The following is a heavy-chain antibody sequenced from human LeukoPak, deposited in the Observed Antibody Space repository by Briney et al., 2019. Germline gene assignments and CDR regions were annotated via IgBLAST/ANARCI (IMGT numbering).Heavy chain of an antibody. CDR3: AKTAYDFWSGLNWFDP. D-gene: IGHD3-3*01. CDR2: ISGSGGST. J-gene: IGHJ5*02. V-gene: IGHV3-23*01. Sequence: GGSLRLSCAASGFTFSSYAMSWVRQAPGKGLEWVSAISGSGGSTYYADSVKGRFTISRDNSKNALYLQMNSLRAEDTAVYYCAKTAYDFWSGLNWFDPWGQGTLVTASS. CDR1: GFTFSSYA.